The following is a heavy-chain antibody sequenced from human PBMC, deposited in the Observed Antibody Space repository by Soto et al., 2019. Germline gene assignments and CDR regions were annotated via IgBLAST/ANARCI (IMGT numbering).Heavy chain of an antibody. Sequence: PSETLSLTCTVSGGSIRSYYCSWMRQPPGKGLEWIGYIYYSGSTNYNPSLKSRVTISVDTSKNQFSLKLSSVTAADTAVYYCARSYSNYGRVWFDPWGQGTLVTVSS. CDR1: GGSIRSYY. CDR2: IYYSGST. D-gene: IGHD4-4*01. J-gene: IGHJ5*02. V-gene: IGHV4-59*01. CDR3: ARSYSNYGRVWFDP.